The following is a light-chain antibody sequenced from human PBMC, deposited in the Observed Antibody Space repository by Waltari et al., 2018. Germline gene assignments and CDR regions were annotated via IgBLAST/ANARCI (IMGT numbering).Light chain of an antibody. V-gene: IGLV2-23*02. Sequence: QSALTQPASVSGSPEQSITISCTGTSSDVGNYNLVSWYQQHPGTAPKLMIYEVNARPSGVSNRFSGSKSGNTASLTISGLQPEDEADYYCCSYAGSTTFWVFGTGTKVTVL. CDR2: EVN. CDR1: SSDVGNYNL. J-gene: IGLJ1*01. CDR3: CSYAGSTTFWV.